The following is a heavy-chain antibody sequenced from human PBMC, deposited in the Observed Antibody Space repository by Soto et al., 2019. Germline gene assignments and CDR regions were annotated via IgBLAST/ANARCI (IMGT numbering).Heavy chain of an antibody. Sequence: ASVKVSCKASGYTFTGYYMHWVRQAPGQGLEWMGWINPNSGGTNYAQKFQGRVTMTRDTSISTAYMELGAVTAADTAVYFCARASISRCVDRSCPAWFDPWGQGTLVTVSS. CDR3: ARASISRCVDRSCPAWFDP. CDR1: GYTFTGYY. J-gene: IGHJ5*02. CDR2: INPNSGGT. V-gene: IGHV1-2*02. D-gene: IGHD1-26*01.